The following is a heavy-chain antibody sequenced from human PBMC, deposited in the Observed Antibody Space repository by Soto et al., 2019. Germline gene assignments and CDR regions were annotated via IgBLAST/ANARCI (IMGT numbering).Heavy chain of an antibody. CDR2: ISAYNGNT. V-gene: IGHV1-18*01. D-gene: IGHD3-22*01. CDR3: ARQQDYYDSSGYGAFDI. CDR1: GYTFTSYG. J-gene: IGHJ3*02. Sequence: ASVKVSCKDSGYTFTSYGIRWVRQAPGQGLEWMGWISAYNGNTNYAQKLQGRVTMTTDTSTSTAYMELRSLRSDDTAVYYCARQQDYYDSSGYGAFDIWGQGTMVTVSS.